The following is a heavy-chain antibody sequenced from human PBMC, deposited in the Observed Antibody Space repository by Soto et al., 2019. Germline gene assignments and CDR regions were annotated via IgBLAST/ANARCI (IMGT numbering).Heavy chain of an antibody. J-gene: IGHJ5*02. D-gene: IGHD2-15*01. CDR3: ARDYLGGGYCSGGSCYTNWFDP. CDR2: INAGNGNT. V-gene: IGHV1-3*01. Sequence: QVQLVQSGAEVKKPGASVKVSCKASGYTFTSYAMHWVRQAPGQRLEWMGWINAGNGNTKYSQKFQGRVTITRDTTASTAYMELSSLRSEGTAVYYCARDYLGGGYCSGGSCYTNWFDPWGQGTLVTVSS. CDR1: GYTFTSYA.